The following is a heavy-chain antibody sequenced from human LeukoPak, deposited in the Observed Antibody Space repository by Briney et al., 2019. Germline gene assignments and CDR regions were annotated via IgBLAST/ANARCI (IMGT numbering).Heavy chain of an antibody. J-gene: IGHJ6*03. D-gene: IGHD4-11*01. V-gene: IGHV4-34*01. Sequence: PSETLSLTCAVYGGSFSGYYWSWIRQPPGKGLEWIGEINHSGSTNYNPSLKSRVTLSVDTSKNQFSQKLSSVTAADTAVYYCARGRKTTVTIGPGNYYCYYMDVWGKGATVTVSS. CDR1: GGSFSGYY. CDR3: ARGRKTTVTIGPGNYYCYYMDV. CDR2: INHSGST.